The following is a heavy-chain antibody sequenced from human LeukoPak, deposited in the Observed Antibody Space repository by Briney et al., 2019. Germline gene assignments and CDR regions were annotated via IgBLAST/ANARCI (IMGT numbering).Heavy chain of an antibody. Sequence: QPGRSLRLSCAASGFTFSSYVMHCVRQAPGKGLVWVSRINSDGSSTSYADSVKGRFTISRDNAKNTLYLQLNSLRAEDTAVYYCARVATVTTGRSGYHYYYGMDVWSQGTTVTVSS. CDR2: INSDGSST. V-gene: IGHV3-74*01. J-gene: IGHJ6*02. D-gene: IGHD4-17*01. CDR1: GFTFSSYV. CDR3: ARVATVTTGRSGYHYYYGMDV.